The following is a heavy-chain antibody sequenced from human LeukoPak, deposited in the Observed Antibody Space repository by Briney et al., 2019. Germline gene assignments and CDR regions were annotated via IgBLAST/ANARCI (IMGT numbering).Heavy chain of an antibody. Sequence: PGGSLRLSCEASGFTFSAYAMTWVRQASGKGLEWVSAISGSGGSTYYADSVKGRFTISRDNSKNTLYLQMNSLRAEDTAVYYCAKDRRITMVRGATPQYYFDYWGQGTLVTVSS. V-gene: IGHV3-23*01. CDR2: ISGSGGST. J-gene: IGHJ4*02. CDR1: GFTFSAYA. CDR3: AKDRRITMVRGATPQYYFDY. D-gene: IGHD3-10*01.